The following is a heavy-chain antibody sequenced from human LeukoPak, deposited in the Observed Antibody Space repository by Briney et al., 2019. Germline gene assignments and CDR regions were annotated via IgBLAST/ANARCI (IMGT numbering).Heavy chain of an antibody. CDR2: ISSSSSYI. Sequence: GGSLRLSCAASGFTFSSYSMNWVRQAPGKGLEWVSSISSSSSYIYYADSVKGRFTISRDNAKNSLYLQMNSLRAEDTAVYYCARDTNRYCSGGSCYSVYWGQGTLVTVSS. J-gene: IGHJ4*02. D-gene: IGHD2-15*01. CDR1: GFTFSSYS. CDR3: ARDTNRYCSGGSCYSVY. V-gene: IGHV3-21*01.